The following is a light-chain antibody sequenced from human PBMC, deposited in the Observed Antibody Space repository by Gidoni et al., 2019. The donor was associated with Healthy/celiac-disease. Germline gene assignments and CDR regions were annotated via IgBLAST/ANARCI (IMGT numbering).Light chain of an antibody. CDR2: YDS. J-gene: IGLJ2*01. CDR1: NIGSKS. CDR3: QVWDSSSDLVV. Sequence: SYVLTQQPSVSVAPGKTARITCGGNNIGSKSVHWYQQKPGQAPVLVIYYDSDRPSGIPERFSGSNSGNTATLTISRVEAGDEADYYCQVWDSSSDLVVFGGGTKLTVL. V-gene: IGLV3-21*04.